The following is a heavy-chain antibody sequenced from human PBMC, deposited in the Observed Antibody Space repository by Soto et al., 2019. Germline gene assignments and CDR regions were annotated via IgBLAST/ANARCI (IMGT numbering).Heavy chain of an antibody. J-gene: IGHJ6*02. CDR2: IIPIFGTA. D-gene: IGHD1-26*01. CDR1: GGTFSSYA. Sequence: SVKVSCKASGGTFSSYAISWVRQAPGQGLEWMGGIIPIFGTANYAQKFHGRVTITADESTSTAYMELSSLRSEDTAVYYCARDYSGSYSFSILGYYYGMDVWGQGTTVTVSS. CDR3: ARDYSGSYSFSILGYYYGMDV. V-gene: IGHV1-69*13.